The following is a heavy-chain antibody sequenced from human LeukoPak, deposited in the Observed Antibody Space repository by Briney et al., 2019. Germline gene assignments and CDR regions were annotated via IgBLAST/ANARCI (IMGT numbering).Heavy chain of an antibody. CDR3: ARGLRLRPEPLVGATIRSILFGD. Sequence: SETLSLTCAVYGGSFSGYYWSWIRQPPGKGLEWIGEINHSGSTNYNPSLKSRVTISVDTSKNQFSLKLSSVTAADTAVYYCARGLRLRPEPLVGATIRSILFGDWGQGTLVTVSS. D-gene: IGHD1-26*01. CDR2: INHSGST. V-gene: IGHV4-34*01. CDR1: GGSFSGYY. J-gene: IGHJ4*02.